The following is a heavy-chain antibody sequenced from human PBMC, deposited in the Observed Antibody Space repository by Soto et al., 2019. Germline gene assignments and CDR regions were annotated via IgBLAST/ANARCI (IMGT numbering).Heavy chain of an antibody. Sequence: PSETLSLTCTVSGGSVSSSSYYWAWIRQPPGKGLEWVGSVYYTGSTFYNPSLKSRITMSVDTSRNPFSLSVDTSKNRFSLKLTSVSAADTAVYYCARSEYSGAYPEAFDIWGQGTMVTVSS. CDR3: ARSEYSGAYPEAFDI. V-gene: IGHV4-39*02. J-gene: IGHJ3*02. D-gene: IGHD5-12*01. CDR1: GGSVSSSSYY. CDR2: VYYTGST.